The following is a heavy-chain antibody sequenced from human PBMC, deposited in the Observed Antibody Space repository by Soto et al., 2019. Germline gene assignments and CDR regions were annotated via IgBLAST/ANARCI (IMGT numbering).Heavy chain of an antibody. CDR2: IYYSGST. CDR3: ARHLISDYDFWSDYNNYYYYYMDV. CDR1: GGSISSSSYY. V-gene: IGHV4-39*01. Sequence: SETLSLTCTVSGGSISSSSYYWGWIRQPPGKGLEWIGSIYYSGSTYYNPSLKSRVTISVDTSKNQFSLKLSSVTAADTAVYYCARHLISDYDFWSDYNNYYYYYMDVWGKGTTVTVSS. J-gene: IGHJ6*03. D-gene: IGHD3-3*01.